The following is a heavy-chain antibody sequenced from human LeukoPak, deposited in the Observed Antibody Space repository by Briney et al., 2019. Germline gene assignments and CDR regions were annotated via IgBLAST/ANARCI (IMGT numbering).Heavy chain of an antibody. Sequence: GGSLRLSCAACGFTFSSYAMSWVRQAPGKGLEWVSAISGSGGSTYYADSVKGRFTISRDNSKNTLYLQMNHLRAEDTAVYYWAKEKYCSSTSGYISPLDYWCQGTLVTVSS. J-gene: IGHJ4*02. CDR3: AKEKYCSSTSGYISPLDY. CDR1: GFTFSSYA. V-gene: IGHV3-23*01. D-gene: IGHD2-2*02. CDR2: ISGSGGST.